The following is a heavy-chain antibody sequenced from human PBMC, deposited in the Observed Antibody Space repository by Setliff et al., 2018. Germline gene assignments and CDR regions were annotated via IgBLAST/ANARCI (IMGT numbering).Heavy chain of an antibody. D-gene: IGHD3-22*01. V-gene: IGHV1-69*13. J-gene: IGHJ4*02. Sequence: SVKVSCKSSGGTFSSSGITWVRQAPGQGLQWLGRFIPILGATNYAQKFRGRVTITADEVARTAYMELSTLRSEDTAVYYCARDTRDKYDSSGYYLSLDSWGQGSLVTVSS. CDR2: FIPILGAT. CDR1: GGTFSSSG. CDR3: ARDTRDKYDSSGYYLSLDS.